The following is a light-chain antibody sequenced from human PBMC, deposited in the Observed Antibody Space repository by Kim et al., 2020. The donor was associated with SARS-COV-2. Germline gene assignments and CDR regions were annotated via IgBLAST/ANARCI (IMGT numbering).Light chain of an antibody. CDR2: QDS. Sequence: SYELTQPPSVSVSPGQTASITCSGDKWGDKYACWYQQKPGQSPVLVIYQDSKRPSGIPERFSGSNSGNTATLTISGTQAMDEADYYCQAWDSSTHWVFGGGTQLTVL. CDR1: KWGDKY. V-gene: IGLV3-1*01. CDR3: QAWDSSTHWV. J-gene: IGLJ3*02.